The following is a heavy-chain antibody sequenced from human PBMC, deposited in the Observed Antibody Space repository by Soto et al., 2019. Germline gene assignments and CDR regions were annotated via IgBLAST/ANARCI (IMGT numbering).Heavy chain of an antibody. CDR2: ISAYNGNT. D-gene: IGHD1-26*01. J-gene: IGHJ4*02. CDR3: ARDPHSGSYYVPTDY. CDR1: GYTFTSYG. Sequence: QVQLVQSGAEVKKPGASVKVSCKASGYTFTSYGISWVRQAPGQGLEWMGGISAYNGNTNYAQKLQGRVTMTTETSPSTAYMEMRSLRSDDTAVYYCARDPHSGSYYVPTDYWGQGTLVTVSS. V-gene: IGHV1-18*01.